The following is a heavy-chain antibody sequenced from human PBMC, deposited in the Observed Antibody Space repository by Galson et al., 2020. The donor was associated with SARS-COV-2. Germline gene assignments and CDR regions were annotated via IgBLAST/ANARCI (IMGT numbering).Heavy chain of an antibody. CDR1: GFTFSSYT. J-gene: IGHJ6*03. V-gene: IGHV3-21*01. CDR3: ARTGTPHYYYSYYMDV. CDR2: ITFSSTYI. Sequence: GESLKISCAASGFTFSSYTMNWVRQVPGKGLEWVSSITFSSTYINYADSVKGRFTVSRDNAKNSLYLQMDSLRAGDTAVYFCARTGTPHYYYSYYMDVWGKGTTVTVSS. D-gene: IGHD6-13*01.